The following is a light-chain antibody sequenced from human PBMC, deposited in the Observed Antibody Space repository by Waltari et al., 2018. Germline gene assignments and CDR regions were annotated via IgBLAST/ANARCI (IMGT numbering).Light chain of an antibody. J-gene: IGKJ2*01. CDR2: AAS. CDR3: QQSYGTPRT. CDR1: QSIGIY. V-gene: IGKV1-39*01. Sequence: DIQMTQSPSSLSASVGDRVTITCRASQSIGIYLNWFQQKPGKAPMFMIFAASSLQSGVPTRFRGSGSRTDLTLTISSLQPEDFATYYCQQSYGTPRTFGQGTKLEIK.